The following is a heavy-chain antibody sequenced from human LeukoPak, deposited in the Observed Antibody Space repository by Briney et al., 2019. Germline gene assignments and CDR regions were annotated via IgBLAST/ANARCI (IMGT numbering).Heavy chain of an antibody. Sequence: SETLSLTCTVSGGSISNYYWSWIRQPPGKGLEWIGYIYYSGNTNYNPSLKSRVTISVDRSKNQFSLKLSSVTAADTAVYYCARQRPADDYFYYYYGMDVWGQGTTVTVSS. V-gene: IGHV4-59*08. CDR2: IYYSGNT. D-gene: IGHD1-1*01. J-gene: IGHJ6*02. CDR3: ARQRPADDYFYYYYGMDV. CDR1: GGSISNYY.